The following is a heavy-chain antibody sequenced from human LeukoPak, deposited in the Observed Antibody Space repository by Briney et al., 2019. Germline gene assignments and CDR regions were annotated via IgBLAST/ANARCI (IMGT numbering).Heavy chain of an antibody. CDR1: GGSISSSSYY. CDR2: IYYSGST. CDR3: ARTAMVTAYYYFDY. V-gene: IGHV4-39*07. D-gene: IGHD5-18*01. J-gene: IGHJ4*02. Sequence: PSETLSLTCTVSGGSISSSSYYWGWIRQPPGKGREWIGSIYYSGSTYYNPSLKSRVTISVDTSKNQFSLKLSSVTAADTAVYYCARTAMVTAYYYFDYWGQGTLVTVSS.